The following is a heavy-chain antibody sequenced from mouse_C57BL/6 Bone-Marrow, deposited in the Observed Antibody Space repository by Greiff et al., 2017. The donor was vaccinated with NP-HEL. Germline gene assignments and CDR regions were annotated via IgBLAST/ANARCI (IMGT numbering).Heavy chain of an antibody. CDR2: IAPNSGGT. V-gene: IGHV1-72*01. J-gene: IGHJ1*03. CDR1: GYTFTSYW. D-gene: IGHD1-1*01. Sequence: QVQLQQPGAELVKPGASVKLSCKASGYTFTSYWMHWVKQRPGRGLAWIGRIAPNSGGTKYNEKFKRTATLTLDTPYSAAYMQLSSLTSEDSAVYYCALRGSYYGSRPWYFDVWGTGTTVTVSS. CDR3: ALRGSYYGSRPWYFDV.